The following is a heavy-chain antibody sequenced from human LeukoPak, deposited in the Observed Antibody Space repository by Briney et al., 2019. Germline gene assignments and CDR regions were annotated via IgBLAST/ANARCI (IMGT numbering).Heavy chain of an antibody. CDR1: GGSFSGYY. CDR3: ARPSGYSSGGDY. Sequence: PSETLSLTCAVYGGSFSGYYWSWIRQPPGKGLEWIGEINHSGSTNYNPSLKSRVTISVDTSKNQFSLKLSSVTAADTAVYYCARPSGYSSGGDYWGRGTLVTVSS. CDR2: INHSGST. V-gene: IGHV4-34*01. D-gene: IGHD6-19*01. J-gene: IGHJ4*02.